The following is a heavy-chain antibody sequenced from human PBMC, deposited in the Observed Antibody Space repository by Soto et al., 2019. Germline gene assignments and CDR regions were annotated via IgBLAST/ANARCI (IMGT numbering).Heavy chain of an antibody. J-gene: IGHJ4*02. CDR2: LNSDGRKT. CDR1: GFTFSNYW. Sequence: DVELVESGGGLVQPGGSLRLSCVASGFTFSNYWMHWVRQAPGKGLVWVSRLNSDGRKTSYADSVKGRFTISRDNAKNTLYLQMNSLRAEDTAVYYCARGDYYGSGSYLYWGQGMRVTVSS. D-gene: IGHD3-10*01. CDR3: ARGDYYGSGSYLY. V-gene: IGHV3-74*01.